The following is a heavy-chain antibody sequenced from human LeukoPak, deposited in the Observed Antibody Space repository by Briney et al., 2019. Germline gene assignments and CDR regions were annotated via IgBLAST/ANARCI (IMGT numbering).Heavy chain of an antibody. CDR3: AKDLDVTVTSHGYYYGMDV. V-gene: IGHV3-23*01. D-gene: IGHD4-17*01. CDR2: ISGSGGST. CDR1: GFTFSSYA. Sequence: GGSLRLSCAASGFTFSSYAMSWVRQAPGKGLEWVSAISGSGGSTYYADSVRGRFTISRDNSKNTLYLQMNSLRAEDTAVYYCAKDLDVTVTSHGYYYGMDVWGQGTTVTVSS. J-gene: IGHJ6*02.